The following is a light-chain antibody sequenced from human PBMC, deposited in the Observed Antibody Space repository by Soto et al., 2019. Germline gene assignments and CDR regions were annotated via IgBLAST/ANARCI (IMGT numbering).Light chain of an antibody. CDR1: ISDLAIYNY. V-gene: IGLV2-14*01. CDR3: SSYTDSSNYV. Sequence: QSVLTQPASVCGSPGQSVTISCTGTISDLAIYNYVSWYQQQPGKAPKLIIYQVTNRPSGVSNRFSGSRSGNTASLTISGLQAEDEADYYCSSYTDSSNYVFGTGTTVTV. CDR2: QVT. J-gene: IGLJ1*01.